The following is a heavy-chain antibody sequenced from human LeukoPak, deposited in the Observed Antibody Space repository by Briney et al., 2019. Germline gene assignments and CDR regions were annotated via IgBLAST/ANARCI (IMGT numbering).Heavy chain of an antibody. D-gene: IGHD3-9*01. CDR2: IYHSGST. CDR3: ARDLLVITAPHDAFDI. CDR1: GGSISSYY. V-gene: IGHV4-59*01. Sequence: PSETLSLTCTVSGGSISSYYWSWIRQPPGKGLEWIGYIYHSGSTNYNPSLKSRVTISVDTSKNQFSLKLSSVTAADTAVYYCARDLLVITAPHDAFDIWGQGTMVTVSS. J-gene: IGHJ3*02.